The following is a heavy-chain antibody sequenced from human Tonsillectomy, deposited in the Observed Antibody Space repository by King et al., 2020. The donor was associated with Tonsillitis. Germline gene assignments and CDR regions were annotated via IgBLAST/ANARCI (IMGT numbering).Heavy chain of an antibody. J-gene: IGHJ6*02. CDR1: GDTDGNDD. D-gene: IGHD2-15*01. Sequence: GQRGECGGGGGKRGGTQRRRGAAAGDTDGNDDTNGVRHATGKGVEWVSDISIAGGKDSAGPVKGRFSIYRENAKNYLYLQMNSLRVGDTAVYYCARVPSTHYGMDVWGQGTPVTVSS. CDR2: ISIAGGK. V-gene: IGHV3-13*01. CDR3: ARVPSTHYGMDV.